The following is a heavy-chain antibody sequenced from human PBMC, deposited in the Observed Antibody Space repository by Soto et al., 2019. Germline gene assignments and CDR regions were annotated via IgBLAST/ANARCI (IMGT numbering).Heavy chain of an antibody. Sequence: SVKVSCKASGATFSSYTISWVRQAPGQGLEWMGRIIPILGIANYAQKFQGRVTITADKSTSTAYMELSSLRSEDTAVYYCARDCSSTSCYAGDDYYGMDVWG. CDR2: IIPILGIA. CDR1: GATFSSYT. CDR3: ARDCSSTSCYAGDDYYGMDV. D-gene: IGHD2-2*01. V-gene: IGHV1-69*04. J-gene: IGHJ6*02.